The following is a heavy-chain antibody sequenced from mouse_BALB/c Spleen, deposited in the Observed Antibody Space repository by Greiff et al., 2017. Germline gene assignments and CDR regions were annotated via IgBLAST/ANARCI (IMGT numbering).Heavy chain of an antibody. CDR3: TDYDYDGFAY. V-gene: IGHV1-15*01. CDR2: IDPETGGT. J-gene: IGHJ3*01. CDR1: GYTFTDYE. D-gene: IGHD2-4*01. Sequence: VQLVESGAELVRPGASVTLSCKASGYTFTDYEMHWVKQTPVHGLEWIGAIDPETGGTAYNQKFKGKATLTADKSSSTAYMELRSLTSEDSAVYYCTDYDYDGFAYWGQGTLVTVSA.